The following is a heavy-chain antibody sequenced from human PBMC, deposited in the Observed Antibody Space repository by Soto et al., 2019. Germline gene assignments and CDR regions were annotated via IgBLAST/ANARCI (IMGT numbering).Heavy chain of an antibody. J-gene: IGHJ4*02. CDR1: GGAFSSYA. CDR3: ARVKESCSSTSCYKFFDF. Sequence: SVKVSCKASGGAFSSYAVSWVRQAPGQGLEWVGEIIPMYGMPNLAHRFQGRVTVTADESTSTVYMEVSSLRSEDTAIYYCARVKESCSSTSCYKFFDFWGQGSLVTVSS. V-gene: IGHV1-69*13. D-gene: IGHD2-2*02. CDR2: IIPMYGMP.